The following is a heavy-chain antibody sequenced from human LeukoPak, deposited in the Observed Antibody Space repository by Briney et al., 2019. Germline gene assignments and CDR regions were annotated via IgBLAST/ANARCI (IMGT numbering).Heavy chain of an antibody. CDR1: GAPIGSEY. J-gene: IGHJ4*02. D-gene: IGHD6-19*01. CDR3: ARSVPSVAGSLDF. V-gene: IGHV4-4*07. CDR2: IYRSGST. Sequence: SSETLSLTCSISGAPIGSEYWSWIRQPAGKGLEWIGRIYRSGSTNSNPSLKSRVSMSVDTSKNQFSLRLSSVTAADTAIYYCARSVPSVAGSLDFWGQGTLVTVSS.